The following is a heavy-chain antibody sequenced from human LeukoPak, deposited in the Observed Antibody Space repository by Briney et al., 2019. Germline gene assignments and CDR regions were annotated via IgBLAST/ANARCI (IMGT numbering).Heavy chain of an antibody. D-gene: IGHD3-10*01. V-gene: IGHV4-34*01. J-gene: IGHJ6*03. CDR2: INHSVST. Sequence: SQTLSLTCAVYGGSFSGYYWSWIRQPPGKGLEWIGEINHSVSTNYNPSLKSRVTISVDTSKNQFSLKLSSVTAADTAVYHCARPHPFNYYGSKNRYYYYMDVWGKGTTVTISS. CDR3: ARPHPFNYYGSKNRYYYYMDV. CDR1: GGSFSGYY.